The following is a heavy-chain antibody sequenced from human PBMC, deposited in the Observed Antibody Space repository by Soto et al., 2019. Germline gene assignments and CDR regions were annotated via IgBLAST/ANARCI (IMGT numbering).Heavy chain of an antibody. CDR2: IRSKAYGGTT. V-gene: IGHV3-49*04. J-gene: IGHJ3*02. Sequence: GGSLRLSCTASGFTFGDYAMSWVRQAPGKGLEWVGFIRSKAYGGTTEYAASVKGRFTISRDDSKSIAYLQMNSLKTEDTAVYYCTRGSGSSGWYDAFDIWGQGTMVTVSS. D-gene: IGHD6-19*01. CDR3: TRGSGSSGWYDAFDI. CDR1: GFTFGDYA.